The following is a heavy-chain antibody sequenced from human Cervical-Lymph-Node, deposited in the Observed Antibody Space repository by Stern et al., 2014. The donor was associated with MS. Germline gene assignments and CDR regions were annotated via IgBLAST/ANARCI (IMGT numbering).Heavy chain of an antibody. J-gene: IGHJ5*01. V-gene: IGHV4-59*01. CDR2: IYSDGST. CDR3: ARVTGRGTRQNWFDS. Sequence: QLQLQESGPGLVKPSETVSLTCTVSGGYMSSKYWNWIRQPPGKGPEWIGYIYSDGSTNYNPSLKSRVIISLDTSTNQFSLSLNSVTAADTAVYYCARVTGRGTRQNWFDSWGQGTLVTVSS. D-gene: IGHD1-26*01. CDR1: GGYMSSKY.